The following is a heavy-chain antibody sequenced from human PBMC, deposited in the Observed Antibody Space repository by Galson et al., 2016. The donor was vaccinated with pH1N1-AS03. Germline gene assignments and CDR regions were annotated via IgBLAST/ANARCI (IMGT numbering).Heavy chain of an antibody. J-gene: IGHJ4*02. CDR3: ASSKLDSSGYYYLDH. V-gene: IGHV3-9*01. Sequence: SLRLSCAASGFTFGEYAMHWVRHAPGKGLEWVSGISWNRGNIGYADSVKGRFTISRDNAKNSLYLQMNSLRAEDTAVYYCASSKLDSSGYYYLDHWGQGTLITVSS. D-gene: IGHD3-22*01. CDR1: GFTFGEYA. CDR2: ISWNRGNI.